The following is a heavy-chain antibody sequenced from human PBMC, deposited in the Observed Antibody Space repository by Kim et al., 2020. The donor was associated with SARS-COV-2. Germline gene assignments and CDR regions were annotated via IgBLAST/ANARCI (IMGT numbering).Heavy chain of an antibody. CDR3: TTFARVGLFDY. V-gene: IGHV3-15*01. D-gene: IGHD1-26*01. J-gene: IGHJ4*02. CDR2: IKSKTDGGTT. CDR1: GFTFSNAW. Sequence: GGSLRLSCAASGFTFSNAWMSWARQAPGKGLEWVGRIKSKTDGGTTDYAAPVKGRFTISRDDSKNTLYLQMNSLKTEDTAVYYCTTFARVGLFDYWGQGTLVTVSS.